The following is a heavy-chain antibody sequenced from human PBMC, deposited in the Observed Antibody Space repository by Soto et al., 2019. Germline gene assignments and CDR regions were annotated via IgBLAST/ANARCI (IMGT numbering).Heavy chain of an antibody. CDR3: ARADYYDSSAYYFSGWFDP. J-gene: IGHJ5*02. CDR1: GFTFSAYS. Sequence: EVQLVESGGGLVKPGGSLRLSCAASGFTFSAYSMNWVRQAPGKGLEWVSSISSSSSSIYYADSVKGRFTISRDNAKTSLYLQMNSLRAEDTAVYYRARADYYDSSAYYFSGWFDPWGQGTLVTVSS. V-gene: IGHV3-21*01. CDR2: ISSSSSSI. D-gene: IGHD3-22*01.